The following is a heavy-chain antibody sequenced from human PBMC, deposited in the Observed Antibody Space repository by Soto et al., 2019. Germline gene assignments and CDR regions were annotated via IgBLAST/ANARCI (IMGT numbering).Heavy chain of an antibody. D-gene: IGHD5-12*01. CDR1: GFTFSSYW. Sequence: GGSLRLSCAGSGFTFSSYWMHWVRQAPGKGLVWVSRMYTDGSNTYYADSVKGRFTISRDNAKDTLYLQMNSLRAEDTAVYYCVRGNTGYGNFDSWGQGTRVTVSS. CDR3: VRGNTGYGNFDS. J-gene: IGHJ4*02. CDR2: MYTDGSNT. V-gene: IGHV3-74*01.